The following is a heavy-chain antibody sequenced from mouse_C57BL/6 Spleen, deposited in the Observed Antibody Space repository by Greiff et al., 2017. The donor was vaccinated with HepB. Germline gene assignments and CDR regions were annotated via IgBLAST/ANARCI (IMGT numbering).Heavy chain of an antibody. CDR2: IDPSDSYT. D-gene: IGHD1-1*01. V-gene: IGHV1-59*01. J-gene: IGHJ2*01. Sequence: QVQLQQPGAELVRPGTSVKLSCKASGYTFTSYWMHWVKQRPGQGLEWIGVIDPSDSYTNYNQKFKGKATLTVDTSSSTAYMQLSSLTSEDSAVYYCARRGYYYGSSPHYFDYWGQGTTLTVSS. CDR3: ARRGYYYGSSPHYFDY. CDR1: GYTFTSYW.